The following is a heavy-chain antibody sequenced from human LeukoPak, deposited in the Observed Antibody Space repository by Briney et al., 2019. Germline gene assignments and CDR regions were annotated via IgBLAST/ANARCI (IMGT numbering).Heavy chain of an antibody. CDR2: ISSSGSTI. CDR3: AWEGPYKGFDI. V-gene: IGHV3-48*03. J-gene: IGHJ3*02. Sequence: GGSLRLSCAASGFTFSSYEMNWVRQAPGKGLEWVSYISSSGSTIYYADSVKGRFTISRDNAKTTLYLQMNSPRAEDTAVYYCAWEGPYKGFDIWGQGTMVTVSS. CDR1: GFTFSSYE. D-gene: IGHD1-14*01.